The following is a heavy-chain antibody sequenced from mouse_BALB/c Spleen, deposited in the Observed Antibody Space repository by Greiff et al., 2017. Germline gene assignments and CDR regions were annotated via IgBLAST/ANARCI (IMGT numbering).Heavy chain of an antibody. J-gene: IGHJ2*01. V-gene: IGHV1-4*02. CDR3: ARWGGWLTDY. D-gene: IGHD2-3*01. CDR2: INPSSGYT. CDR1: GYTFTSYT. Sequence: QVQLQQSAAELARPGASVKMSCKASGYTFTSYTMHWVKQRPGQGLEWIGYINPSSGYTEYNQKFKDKTTLTADKSSSTAYMQLSSLTSEDSAVYYCARWGGWLTDYWGQGTTLTVSS.